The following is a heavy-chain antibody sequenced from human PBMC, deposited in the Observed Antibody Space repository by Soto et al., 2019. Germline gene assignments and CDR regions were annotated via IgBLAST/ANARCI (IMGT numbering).Heavy chain of an antibody. Sequence: EVQLLESGGGLVQPGGSLRLSCAASGFIFSSYAMNWVRQAPGKGLEWVSTISSSGGSTYYADSVKGRFTISRDNSKNTLYLQMNSQRAEDTAVYYCAKTRFLGYCSGGYCYNAFDIWGQGTMVTVSS. V-gene: IGHV3-23*01. CDR3: AKTRFLGYCSGGYCYNAFDI. CDR2: ISSSGGST. D-gene: IGHD2-15*01. J-gene: IGHJ3*02. CDR1: GFIFSSYA.